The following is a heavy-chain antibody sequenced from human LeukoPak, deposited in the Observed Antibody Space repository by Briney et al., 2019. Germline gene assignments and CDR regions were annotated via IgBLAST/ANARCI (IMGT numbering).Heavy chain of an antibody. CDR3: ARDLAGW. CDR2: ISWNSGSI. CDR1: GFTFSSYS. D-gene: IGHD2-15*01. V-gene: IGHV3-9*01. J-gene: IGHJ4*02. Sequence: GGSPRLSCAASGFTFSSYSMNWVRQAPGKGLEWVSGISWNSGSIGYADSVKGRFTISRDNAKNSLYLQMNSLRAEDTALYYCARDLAGWWGQGTLVTVSS.